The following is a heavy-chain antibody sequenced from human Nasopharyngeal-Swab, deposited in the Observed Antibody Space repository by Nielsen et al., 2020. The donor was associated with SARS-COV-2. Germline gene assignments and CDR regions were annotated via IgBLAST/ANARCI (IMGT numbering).Heavy chain of an antibody. CDR1: GGSLSGSY. V-gene: IGHV4-34*01. CDR2: VNNSGST. J-gene: IGHJ3*02. D-gene: IGHD3-16*01. Sequence: SETLSLTCAVYGGSLSGSYWSWNRQSPGKGLEWNGEVNNSGSTNYNPSLKSRVTIPVDTSKNQFSLKMRSVTVADTAVYFCANWGHAFDIWGQGTMGTVSS. CDR3: ANWGHAFDI.